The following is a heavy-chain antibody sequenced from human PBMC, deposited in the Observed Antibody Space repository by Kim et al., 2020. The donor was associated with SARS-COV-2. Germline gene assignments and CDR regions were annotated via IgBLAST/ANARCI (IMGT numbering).Heavy chain of an antibody. CDR2: INHSGST. Sequence: SETLSLTCAVYGGSFSGYYWSWIRQPPGKGLEWIGEINHSGSTNYNPSLKSRVTISVDTSKNQFSLKLSSVTAADTAVYYCARVRGWLVKASRPYYGMDVWGQGTTVTVSS. CDR1: GGSFSGYY. J-gene: IGHJ6*02. D-gene: IGHD6-19*01. CDR3: ARVRGWLVKASRPYYGMDV. V-gene: IGHV4-34*01.